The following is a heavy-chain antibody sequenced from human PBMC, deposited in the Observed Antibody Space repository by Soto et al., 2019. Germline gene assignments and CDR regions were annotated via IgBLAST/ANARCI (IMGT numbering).Heavy chain of an antibody. J-gene: IGHJ4*02. Sequence: SGPTLVNPTQTLTLTCTFSGFSLSTSGVGVSWIRQPPGKALEWLALIYWDDDKRYSPSLKSRLTITKNTSKNQVVLTMTNIDPVDTATFYCALTVSLTIFGVVMAYFDYWGQGTLVTVSS. D-gene: IGHD3-3*01. V-gene: IGHV2-5*02. CDR3: ALTVSLTIFGVVMAYFDY. CDR1: GFSLSTSGVG. CDR2: IYWDDDK.